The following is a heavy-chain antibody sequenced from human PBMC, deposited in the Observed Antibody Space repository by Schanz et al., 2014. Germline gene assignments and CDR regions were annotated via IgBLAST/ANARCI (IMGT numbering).Heavy chain of an antibody. CDR2: INTNTATP. Sequence: QVQLVQSGSELKKPGASVKVSCKASGYTFAMYDMNWVRQAPGQGLEWMGWINTNTATPTYAQGFTGRFVFSLDTSVSTAYLQITFLKADDTAVFFCARGEANWGQYWGQGTLVTVSS. V-gene: IGHV7-4-1*02. D-gene: IGHD7-27*01. CDR1: GYTFAMYD. J-gene: IGHJ4*02. CDR3: ARGEANWGQY.